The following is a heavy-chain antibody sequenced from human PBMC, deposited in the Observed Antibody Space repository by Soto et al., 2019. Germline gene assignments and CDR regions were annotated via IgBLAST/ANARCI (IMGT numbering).Heavy chain of an antibody. CDR1: GGSTSSGGYS. D-gene: IGHD6-19*01. V-gene: IGHV4-30-2*01. CDR3: ARGGLLPAS. CDR2: ISHSGST. Sequence: QLQLQESGSGLVKPSQTLSLTCAVSGGSTSSGGYSWSWLRQPPGKGLEWIGYISHSGSTYYNPSRRSRVPIPLDTSKNQFSLGLSSVTAGATACYYWARGGLLPASGGQGPLVTVSS. J-gene: IGHJ4*02.